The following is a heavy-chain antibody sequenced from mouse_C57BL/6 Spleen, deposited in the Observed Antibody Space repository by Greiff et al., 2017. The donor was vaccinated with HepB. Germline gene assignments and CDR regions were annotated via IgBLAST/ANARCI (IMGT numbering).Heavy chain of an antibody. V-gene: IGHV1-69*01. CDR3: ERVYGSSLFAY. CDR2: IDPSDSYT. D-gene: IGHD1-1*01. J-gene: IGHJ3*01. Sequence: VQLQQPGAELVLPGASVKLSCKASGYTFTSYWMHWVKQRPGQGLEWIGEIDPSDSYTNYNQKFKGRSTLTVDKSSSTAYMQLSSLTSEDSAVYYCERVYGSSLFAYWGQGTLVTVSA. CDR1: GYTFTSYW.